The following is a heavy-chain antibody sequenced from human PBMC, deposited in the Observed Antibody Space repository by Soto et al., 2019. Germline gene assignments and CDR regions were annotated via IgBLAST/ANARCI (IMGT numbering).Heavy chain of an antibody. J-gene: IGHJ4*02. D-gene: IGHD3-10*01. CDR1: GDTLNFYT. V-gene: IGHV1-69*02. CDR2: VIPMVAMS. CDR3: ATNYGSGSTRFDN. Sequence: QVQLVQSGAEVKKPGSSVRVSCTASGDTLNFYTISWVRQAPGQGLEWMGRVIPMVAMSSYAQKFQGRVTISEDKSTSTVYMDLRSLRSEDTAIYYCATNYGSGSTRFDNWGQGTLVTVSS.